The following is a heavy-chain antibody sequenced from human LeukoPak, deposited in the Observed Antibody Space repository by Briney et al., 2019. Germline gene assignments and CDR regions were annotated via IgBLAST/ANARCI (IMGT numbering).Heavy chain of an antibody. CDR1: GGSISNYY. D-gene: IGHD5-12*01. Sequence: PSETLSLTCTVSGGSISNYYWSWIRQPPGKGLEWIGYIYYSGTTNYNPSLKSRVTISVDTSKNQFSLKLSSVTAADTAVYYCASDQNSGYDSRSYGMDVWGQGTTVTVSS. J-gene: IGHJ6*02. V-gene: IGHV4-59*08. CDR3: ASDQNSGYDSRSYGMDV. CDR2: IYYSGTT.